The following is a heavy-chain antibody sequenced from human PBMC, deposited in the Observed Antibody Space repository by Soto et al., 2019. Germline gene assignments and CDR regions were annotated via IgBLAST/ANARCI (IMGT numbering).Heavy chain of an antibody. CDR1: GYTFTSYY. CDR3: ARDREVSRRSSGYSN. J-gene: IGHJ4*02. D-gene: IGHD3-22*01. Sequence: ASVKVSCKASGYTFTSYYMHWVRQAPGQGLEWMGIINPSGGSTSYAQKFQGRVTMTRDTSTSTVYMELSSLRSEDTVVYYCARDREVSRRSSGYSNWGQGTLVTVSS. CDR2: INPSGGST. V-gene: IGHV1-46*01.